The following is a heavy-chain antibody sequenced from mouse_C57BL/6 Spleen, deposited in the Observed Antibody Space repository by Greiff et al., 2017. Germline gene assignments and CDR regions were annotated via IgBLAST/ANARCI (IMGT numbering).Heavy chain of an antibody. J-gene: IGHJ2*01. CDR2: IDPSDSET. V-gene: IGHV1-52*01. D-gene: IGHD2-4*01. CDR1: GYTFTSYW. Sequence: QVQLQQPGAELVRPGSSVKLSCKASGYTFTSYWMHWVKQRPIQGLEWIGNIDPSDSETHYNQKFKDKATLTVDKSSSTAYMQLSSLTSEDSAVYYCARGRYDYHYFDYWGQGTTLTVSS. CDR3: ARGRYDYHYFDY.